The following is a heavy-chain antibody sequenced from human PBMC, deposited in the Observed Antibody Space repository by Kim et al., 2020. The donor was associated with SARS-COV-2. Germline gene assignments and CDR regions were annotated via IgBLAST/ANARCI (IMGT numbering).Heavy chain of an antibody. D-gene: IGHD3-10*01. J-gene: IGHJ4*02. CDR3: ARGNPYYGTDYFDY. CDR1: GFTFSSYA. Sequence: GGSLRLSCAASGFTFSSYAMRWVRQAPGKGLEWVAVISYDGSNKYYADSVKGRFTISRDNSKNTLYLQMNSLRAEDTAVYYCARGNPYYGTDYFDYWGQG. CDR2: ISYDGSNK. V-gene: IGHV3-30*04.